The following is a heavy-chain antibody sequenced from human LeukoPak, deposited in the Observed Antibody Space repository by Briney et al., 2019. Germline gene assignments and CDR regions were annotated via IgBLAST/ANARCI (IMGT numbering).Heavy chain of an antibody. CDR2: IIPIFGTA. V-gene: IGHV1-69*06. Sequence: AASVKVSCKASGDTFTSYGLNWVRQAPGQGLEWMGGIIPIFGTANYAQKFQGRVTITADKSTSTAYMELSSLRSEDTAVYYCANGYYDSSGYYYPYYYYYMDVWGKGTTVTVSS. J-gene: IGHJ6*03. CDR3: ANGYYDSSGYYYPYYYYYMDV. D-gene: IGHD3-22*01. CDR1: GDTFTSYG.